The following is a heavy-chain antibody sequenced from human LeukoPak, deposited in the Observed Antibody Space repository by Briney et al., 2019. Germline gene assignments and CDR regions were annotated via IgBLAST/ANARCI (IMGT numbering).Heavy chain of an antibody. CDR3: ARSSSWITDYDY. V-gene: IGHV3-23*01. D-gene: IGHD6-13*01. CDR2: LSGSGGST. J-gene: IGHJ4*02. Sequence: GGSLRLSCAVSGITLSNYGMTWVRQAPGKGLEWVAGLSGSGGSTNYADSVKGRFTMSRDNAKNTLYLQVNSLRAEDTAVYYCARSSSWITDYDYWGQGTLVTVSS. CDR1: GITLSNYG.